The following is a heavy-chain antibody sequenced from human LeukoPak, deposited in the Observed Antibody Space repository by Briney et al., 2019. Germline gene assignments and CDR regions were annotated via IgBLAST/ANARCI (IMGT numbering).Heavy chain of an antibody. CDR3: ARGDYYDSSAVAAFDI. J-gene: IGHJ3*02. CDR2: IIPIFGTA. V-gene: IGHV1-69*13. D-gene: IGHD3-22*01. Sequence: ASVKVSCKASGYTFTSYYMHWVRQAPGQGLEWMGGIIPIFGTANYAQKFQGRVTITADESTSTAYMELSSLRSEDTAVYYCARGDYYDSSAVAAFDIWGQGTMVTVSS. CDR1: GYTFTSYY.